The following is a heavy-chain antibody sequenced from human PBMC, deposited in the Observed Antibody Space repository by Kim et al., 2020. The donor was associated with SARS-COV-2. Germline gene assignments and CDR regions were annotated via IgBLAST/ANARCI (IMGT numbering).Heavy chain of an antibody. Sequence: QKLQGRVTMTTDTSTSTAYMELRSLRSDDTAVYYCAGGHYGGNSGSPFDYWGQGTLVTVSS. CDR3: AGGHYGGNSGSPFDY. J-gene: IGHJ4*02. V-gene: IGHV1-18*01. D-gene: IGHD4-17*01.